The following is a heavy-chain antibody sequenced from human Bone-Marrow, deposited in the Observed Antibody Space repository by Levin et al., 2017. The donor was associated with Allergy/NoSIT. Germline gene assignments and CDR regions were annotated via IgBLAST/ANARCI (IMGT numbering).Heavy chain of an antibody. J-gene: IGHJ4*02. Sequence: EASVKVSCKSSGGTFSSYSITWVRQAPGQGLEWMGRIIPIFGLVNYAQKFQGRVTITADRSTTTAFMELSSLRSEDTAMYYCARGHCSNSSCYYDWFDYWGQGTLVTVSS. D-gene: IGHD2-2*01. V-gene: IGHV1-69*02. CDR3: ARGHCSNSSCYYDWFDY. CDR2: IIPIFGLV. CDR1: GGTFSSYS.